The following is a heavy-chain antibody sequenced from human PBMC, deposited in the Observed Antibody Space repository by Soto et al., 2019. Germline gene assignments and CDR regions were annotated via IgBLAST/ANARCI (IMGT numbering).Heavy chain of an antibody. V-gene: IGHV3-23*01. CDR1: GFTFSSYA. J-gene: IGHJ6*02. Sequence: GGSLRPSCAASGFTFSSYAMSWVRQAPGKGLEWVSAISGSGGSTYYADSVKGRFTISRDNSKNTLYLQMNSLRAEDTAVYYCAKGITIFVLDIFGHYHYVMAVWGRGTTVTVSS. CDR2: ISGSGGST. CDR3: AKGITIFVLDIFGHYHYVMAV. D-gene: IGHD3-3*01.